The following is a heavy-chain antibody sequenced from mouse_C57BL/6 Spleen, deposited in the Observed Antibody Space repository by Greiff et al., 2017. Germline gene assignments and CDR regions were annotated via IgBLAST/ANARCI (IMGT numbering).Heavy chain of an antibody. V-gene: IGHV7-3*01. CDR2: IRNKANGYTT. CDR3: ARYCPSYDGYYNYYAMDY. Sequence: EVHLVESGGGLVQPGGSLSLSCAASGFTFTDYYMSWVRQPPGKALEWLGFIRNKANGYTTEYSASVKGRFTISRDNSQSIRYLQMNALRAEDSATYYCARYCPSYDGYYNYYAMDYRGQGTSVTVSS. D-gene: IGHD2-3*01. CDR1: GFTFTDYY. J-gene: IGHJ4*01.